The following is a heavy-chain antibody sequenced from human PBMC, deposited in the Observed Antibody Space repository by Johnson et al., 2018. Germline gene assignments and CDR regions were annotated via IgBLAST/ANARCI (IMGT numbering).Heavy chain of an antibody. CDR2: IRSKIDGGTT. V-gene: IGHV3-15*07. Sequence: VQLVESGGGLVKPGGSLRLSCAASGFAFSDARMSWVRQAPGRGLEWVGRIRSKIDGGTTDLAAPVKDRFIVSRDDSKNTVYLQMNSLKIEDAAVYYCINPRDTCRCDCLQNWGQGALVTVSS. D-gene: IGHD2-21*02. CDR3: INPRDTCRCDCLQN. J-gene: IGHJ1*01. CDR1: GFAFSDAR.